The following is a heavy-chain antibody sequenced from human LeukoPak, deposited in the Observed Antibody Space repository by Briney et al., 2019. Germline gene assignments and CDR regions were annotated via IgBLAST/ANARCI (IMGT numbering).Heavy chain of an antibody. CDR1: GFTFSSYE. Sequence: PGGSLRLSCAASGFTFSSYEMNWVRQAPGKGLEWVSYISSSGSTIYYADSVKGRFTISRDNAKNSLYLQMNSLRAEDTAVYYCARDVYSYADGGNSEAYFDYWGQGTLVTVSS. D-gene: IGHD4-23*01. V-gene: IGHV3-48*03. CDR2: ISSSGSTI. CDR3: ARDVYSYADGGNSEAYFDY. J-gene: IGHJ4*02.